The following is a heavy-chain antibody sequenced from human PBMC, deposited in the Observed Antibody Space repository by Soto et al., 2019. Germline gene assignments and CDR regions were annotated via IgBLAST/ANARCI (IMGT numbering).Heavy chain of an antibody. CDR1: GGSISSGDYY. CDR2: IYYSGST. Sequence: SETLSLTCTVSGGSISSGDYYWSWIRQPPGKGLEWIGYIYYSGSTYYNPSLKSRVTISVDTSKNQFSLKLSSVTAADTAVYYCARDRGVMPLVPANWFDPWGQGTLVTVSS. J-gene: IGHJ5*02. V-gene: IGHV4-30-4*01. CDR3: ARDRGVMPLVPANWFDP. D-gene: IGHD3-16*01.